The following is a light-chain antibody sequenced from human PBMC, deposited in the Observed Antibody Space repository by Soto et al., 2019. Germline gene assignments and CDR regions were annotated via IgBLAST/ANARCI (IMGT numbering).Light chain of an antibody. Sequence: EIVLTQSPATLSLSPGDRATLSCRTSQSVSSHLAWYQEKPGQAPRLLIFDASNRATGIPARFSGSGSGTDFPLTISGLEPEDFAVYYCQQGSNWPPITFGGGTKVEIK. CDR3: QQGSNWPPIT. CDR2: DAS. V-gene: IGKV3-11*01. J-gene: IGKJ4*01. CDR1: QSVSSH.